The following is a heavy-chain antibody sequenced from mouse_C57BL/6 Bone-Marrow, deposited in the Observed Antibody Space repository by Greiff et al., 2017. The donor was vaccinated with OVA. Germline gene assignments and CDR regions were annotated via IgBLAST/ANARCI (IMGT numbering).Heavy chain of an antibody. CDR1: GYTFTSYW. D-gene: IGHD2-2*01. Sequence: QVQLQQPGTELVKPGASVKLSCKASGYTFTSYWMHWVKQRPGQGLEWIGNINPSNGGTNYNEKFKSKATLTVDKSSSTAYMQLSSLTSEDAAVYYCARFGDLLWLRRTGYYYAMDYWGQGTSVTVSS. CDR2: INPSNGGT. V-gene: IGHV1-53*01. J-gene: IGHJ4*01. CDR3: ARFGDLLWLRRTGYYYAMDY.